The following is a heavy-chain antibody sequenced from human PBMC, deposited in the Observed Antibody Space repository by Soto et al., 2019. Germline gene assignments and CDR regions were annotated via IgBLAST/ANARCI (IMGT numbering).Heavy chain of an antibody. Sequence: QVQLVESGGGVVQPGRSLRLSCAASGFTFSSYGMHWVRQAPGKGLEWVAVISYDGSNKYYADSVKGRFTISRDNSKNTLYLQMNSLRAEDTAVYYCAKAIRPYSRGWLQHGMDVWGQGTTVTVSS. CDR3: AKAIRPYSRGWLQHGMDV. J-gene: IGHJ6*02. D-gene: IGHD6-19*01. CDR2: ISYDGSNK. V-gene: IGHV3-30*18. CDR1: GFTFSSYG.